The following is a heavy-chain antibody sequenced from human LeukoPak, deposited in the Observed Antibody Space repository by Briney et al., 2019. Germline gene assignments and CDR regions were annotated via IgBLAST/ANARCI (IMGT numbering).Heavy chain of an antibody. CDR3: ARGSYDYVWGSYRPNWFDP. J-gene: IGHJ5*02. Sequence: SETLSLTCAVYGGSFSGYYWSWIRQPPGKGLEWIGEINHSGSTNYNPSLKSRVTISVDTSKNQFSLKLSSVTAADTAVYYCARGSYDYVWGSYRPNWFDPWGQGTLATVSS. V-gene: IGHV4-34*01. CDR1: GGSFSGYY. D-gene: IGHD3-16*02. CDR2: INHSGST.